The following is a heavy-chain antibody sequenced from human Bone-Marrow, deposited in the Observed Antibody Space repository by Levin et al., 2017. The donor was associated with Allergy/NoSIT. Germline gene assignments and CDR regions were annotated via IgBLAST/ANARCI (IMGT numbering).Heavy chain of an antibody. J-gene: IGHJ6*02. Sequence: PGGSLRLSCAASEFTFTDYWMSWVRQAPGKGLEWVANIKQDGSQKYYVHSVRGRFTISRDNAKNSLYLQMDSLRAEDTAVYYCAREAAANIYYYYGMDVWGQGTTVTVSS. CDR2: IKQDGSQK. V-gene: IGHV3-7*01. D-gene: IGHD6-13*01. CDR3: AREAAANIYYYYGMDV. CDR1: EFTFTDYW.